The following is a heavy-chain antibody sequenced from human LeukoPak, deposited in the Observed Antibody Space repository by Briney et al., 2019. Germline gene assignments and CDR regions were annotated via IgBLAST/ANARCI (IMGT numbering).Heavy chain of an antibody. CDR1: GFTFSSYW. V-gene: IGHV3-74*01. CDR3: AFLSSNLDAFDI. CDR2: INSDGSST. J-gene: IGHJ3*02. Sequence: GGSLRLSCAASGFTFSSYWMHWVRQAPGKGLVWVSRINSDGSSTSYADSVKGRFTASRDNAKNTLYLQMNSLRAEDTAVYYCAFLSSNLDAFDIWGQGTMVTVSS. D-gene: IGHD3-3*01.